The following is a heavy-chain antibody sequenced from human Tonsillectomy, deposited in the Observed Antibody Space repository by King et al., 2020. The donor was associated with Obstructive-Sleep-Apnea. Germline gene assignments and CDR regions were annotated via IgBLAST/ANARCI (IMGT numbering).Heavy chain of an antibody. D-gene: IGHD2-2*01. J-gene: IGHJ6*02. V-gene: IGHV3-9*01. CDR1: GFTFDDYA. Sequence: VQLVESGGGLVQPGRSLRLSCAASGFTFDDYAMHWVRQAPGKGLEWVSGISWNSGSVGYALSVKGRFTISRDNAKNSLYLQMNSLRIEDTALYYCAXAGHQXXXXGXDXWGQGTTXTVXS. CDR2: ISWNSGSV. CDR3: AXAGHQXXXXGXDX.